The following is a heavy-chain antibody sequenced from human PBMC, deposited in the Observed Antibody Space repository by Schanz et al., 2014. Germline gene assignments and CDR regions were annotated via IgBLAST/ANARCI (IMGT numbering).Heavy chain of an antibody. D-gene: IGHD2-15*01. V-gene: IGHV3-48*01. Sequence: EVQLVESGGGLVQPGGSLRLSCAASGFTFSSYSMNWVRQAPGKGLEWVSYISSSSSTRYYADSVKGRFTISRDNAKNSLVLQMNSLRAEDTAVYYGARDFLLEQLGYSHYYYAMDVWGQGTTVTVSS. CDR3: ARDFLLEQLGYSHYYYAMDV. CDR1: GFTFSSYS. J-gene: IGHJ6*02. CDR2: ISSSSSTR.